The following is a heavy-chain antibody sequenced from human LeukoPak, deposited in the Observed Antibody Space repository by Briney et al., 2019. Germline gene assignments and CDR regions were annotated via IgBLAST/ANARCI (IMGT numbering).Heavy chain of an antibody. J-gene: IGHJ3*02. CDR2: IYYSGNI. D-gene: IGHD1/OR15-1a*01. Sequence: SETLSLTCTVSGGSISGYYWRWIRQPPGKGLEWIGYIYYSGNINYNSSLKSRVAISVDTSRNQFSLKLSYMTAADTAVYYCVRNTLGHYDAFDIWGQGTMVTVSS. CDR3: VRNTLGHYDAFDI. V-gene: IGHV4-59*13. CDR1: GGSISGYY.